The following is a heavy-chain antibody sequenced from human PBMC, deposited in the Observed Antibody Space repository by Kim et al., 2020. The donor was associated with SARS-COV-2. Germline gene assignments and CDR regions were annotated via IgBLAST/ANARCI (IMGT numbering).Heavy chain of an antibody. D-gene: IGHD3-22*01. CDR2: IYYSGST. CDR3: ARLLTITMIVVVTLPGWFDP. Sequence: SETLSLTCTVSGGSISSSSYYWGWIRQPPGKGLEWIGSIYYSGSTYYNPSLKSRVTISVDTSKNQFSLKLSSVTAADTAVYYCARLLTITMIVVVTLPGWFDPWGQGTLVTVSS. CDR1: GGSISSSSYY. J-gene: IGHJ5*02. V-gene: IGHV4-39*01.